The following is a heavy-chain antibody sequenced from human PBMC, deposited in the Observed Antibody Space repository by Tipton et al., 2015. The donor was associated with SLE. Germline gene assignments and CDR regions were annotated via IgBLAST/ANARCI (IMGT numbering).Heavy chain of an antibody. CDR1: GGSISSSSYY. D-gene: IGHD3-3*01. J-gene: IGHJ3*02. CDR3: ARLYDFWSGEVDAFDI. CDR2: IYYSGST. Sequence: LRLSCNVSGGSISSSSYYWGWIRQPPGKGLEWIGSIYYSGSTYYNPSLKSRVTISVDTSKNQFSLKLSSVTAADTAVYYCARLYDFWSGEVDAFDIWGQGTMVTVSS. V-gene: IGHV4-39*01.